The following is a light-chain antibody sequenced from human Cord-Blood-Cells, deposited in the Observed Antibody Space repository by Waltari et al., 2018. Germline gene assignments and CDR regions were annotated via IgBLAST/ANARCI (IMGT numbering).Light chain of an antibody. J-gene: IGKJ5*01. CDR1: QSVSSSY. Sequence: EIVLTQSPGTLSLSPGERATLSCRASQSVSSSYLAWYQQKPGQAPRLIIYGASSRATGIPDRFSGSESGTDFTLTISRLEPEDFAVYYCQQYGSSPPITFGQGTRLEIK. CDR3: QQYGSSPPIT. CDR2: GAS. V-gene: IGKV3-20*01.